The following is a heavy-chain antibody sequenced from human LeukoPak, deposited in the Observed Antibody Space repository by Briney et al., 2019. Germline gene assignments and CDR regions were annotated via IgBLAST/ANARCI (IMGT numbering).Heavy chain of an antibody. CDR2: IYSGGST. Sequence: GGSLRLSCAASGFTVSSNYMSWVRQAPGKGLEWVSIIYSGGSTYYADSVKGRFTISRDNSRNTLYLQMNSLRDEDTAVYYCAGGTRITAAVYFQYWGQGILVTVSS. J-gene: IGHJ1*01. CDR3: AGGTRITAAVYFQY. D-gene: IGHD6-13*01. CDR1: GFTVSSNY. V-gene: IGHV3-66*01.